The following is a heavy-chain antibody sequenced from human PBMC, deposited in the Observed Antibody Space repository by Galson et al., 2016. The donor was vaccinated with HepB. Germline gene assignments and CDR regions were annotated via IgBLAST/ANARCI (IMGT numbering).Heavy chain of an antibody. D-gene: IGHD3-16*01. CDR2: IYHRGST. CDR3: ARGGDVAEY. V-gene: IGHV4-4*02. J-gene: IGHJ4*02. CDR1: SDSLISSNW. Sequence: SETLSLTCAVSSDSLISSNWWIWVRQPPGKGLEWIGDIYHRGSTNYNPSLKSRVTMSPDMSKNHFSLKLRSVTAADTAVYYCARGGDVAEYWGQGTLVTVSS.